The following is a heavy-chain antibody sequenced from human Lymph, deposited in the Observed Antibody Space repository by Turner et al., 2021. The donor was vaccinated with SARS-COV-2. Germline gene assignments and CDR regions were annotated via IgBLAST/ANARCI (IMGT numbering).Heavy chain of an antibody. CDR2: INHNSGGT. J-gene: IGHJ4*02. D-gene: IGHD3-10*01. V-gene: IGHV1-2*02. CDR1: GYTFTGYY. CDR3: ARSRDLQSMVRGVDPFDY. Sequence: QVQLVQSGAEVKKPGASVTVSCKASGYTFTGYYMHWVRQAPGQGLECMGWINHNSGGTNYAQKFQGRVTMTRDTSISTAYMELSRLRSDDTAVYYCARSRDLQSMVRGVDPFDYWGQGTLVTVSS.